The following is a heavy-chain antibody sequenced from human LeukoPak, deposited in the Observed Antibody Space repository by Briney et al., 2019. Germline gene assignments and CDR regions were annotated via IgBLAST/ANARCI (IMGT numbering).Heavy chain of an antibody. CDR2: ISSSSSYI. Sequence: GGSLRLSCAASGFTFSSYSMNWVRQAPGKGLEWVSSISSSSSYIYYADSVKGRFTISRDNARNSLYLQMNSLRAEDTAVYYCARDPYSGGYGNYYYYYMDVWGKGTTVTISS. CDR3: ARDPYSGGYGNYYYYYMDV. V-gene: IGHV3-21*01. CDR1: GFTFSSYS. J-gene: IGHJ6*03. D-gene: IGHD1-26*01.